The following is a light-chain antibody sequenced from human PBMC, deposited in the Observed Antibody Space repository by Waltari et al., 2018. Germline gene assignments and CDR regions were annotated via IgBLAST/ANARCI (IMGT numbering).Light chain of an antibody. CDR1: SSTVGGNP. V-gene: IGLV1-44*01. Sequence: QSVLTQPPSASGAPGQRVTISCSASSSTVGGNPVSWYQQLPGTAPKRRIRNNNRRPSGVPKRFSGSKSGTSASLAISGLQSEDEAYYYCASWDDTLNGPVFGGGTKLTVL. CDR3: ASWDDTLNGPV. CDR2: NNN. J-gene: IGLJ3*02.